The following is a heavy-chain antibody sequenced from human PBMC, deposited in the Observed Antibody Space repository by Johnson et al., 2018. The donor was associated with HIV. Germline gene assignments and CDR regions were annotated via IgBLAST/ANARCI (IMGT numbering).Heavy chain of an antibody. J-gene: IGHJ3*02. CDR2: ISYDGSDK. V-gene: IGHV3-30*04. Sequence: QVQLVESGGGVVQPGRSLRLSCAASGFTFSSYAFHWVRQAPAKGLEWVAAISYDGSDKYHADSVKGRFTISRDSSKNTLYLEMNSLTVEDTALYYCARADRDSGTYHDAFDIWGQGTMVTVSS. CDR3: ARADRDSGTYHDAFDI. D-gene: IGHD1-26*01. CDR1: GFTFSSYA.